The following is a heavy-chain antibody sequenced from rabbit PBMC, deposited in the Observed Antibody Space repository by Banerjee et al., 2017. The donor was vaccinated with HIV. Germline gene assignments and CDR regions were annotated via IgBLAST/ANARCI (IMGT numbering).Heavy chain of an antibody. CDR2: IYNGDGST. D-gene: IGHD2-1*01. CDR3: ARNDDYGDYAFTL. Sequence: EESGGDLVKPGASLTLTCTASGFSFSSSYYMCWVRQAPGKGPEWIACIYNGDGSTYYASWVNGRFTISRSTSLNTVTLQMTSLTAADTATYFCARNDDYGDYAFTLWGPGTLVTVS. J-gene: IGHJ4*01. V-gene: IGHV1S47*01. CDR1: GFSFSSSYY.